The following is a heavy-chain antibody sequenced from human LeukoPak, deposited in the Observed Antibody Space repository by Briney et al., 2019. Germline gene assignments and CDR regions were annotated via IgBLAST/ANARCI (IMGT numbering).Heavy chain of an antibody. Sequence: ASVKVSCKASGYTFTGYYMHWVRQAPGQGLEWMGWINPNSGGTNYAQKFQGWVTMTRDTSISTAYMELSRLRSDDTAVYYCARGARSSGWPYFQHWGQGTLVTVSS. CDR3: ARGARSSGWPYFQH. CDR1: GYTFTGYY. CDR2: INPNSGGT. V-gene: IGHV1-2*04. D-gene: IGHD6-19*01. J-gene: IGHJ1*01.